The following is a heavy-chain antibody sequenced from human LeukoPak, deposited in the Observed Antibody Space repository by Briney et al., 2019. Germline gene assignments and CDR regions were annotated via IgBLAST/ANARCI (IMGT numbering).Heavy chain of an antibody. V-gene: IGHV1-69*13. Sequence: GASVKVSCKASGGTFSSYAISWVRQAPGQGLEWMGGIIPIFGTANYAQKFQGRVTITADESTSTAYMELSSLRSEDTAVYYCARGIGYSSPYNWFDPWGQGTLVTVSS. CDR2: IIPIFGTA. D-gene: IGHD6-13*01. J-gene: IGHJ5*02. CDR1: GGTFSSYA. CDR3: ARGIGYSSPYNWFDP.